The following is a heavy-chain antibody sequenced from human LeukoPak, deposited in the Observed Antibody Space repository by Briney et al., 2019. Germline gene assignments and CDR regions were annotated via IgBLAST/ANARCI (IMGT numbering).Heavy chain of an antibody. J-gene: IGHJ4*02. CDR3: ARDEIVPPGIFNFDY. Sequence: SETLSLTCTVSGGSISGSAYYWGWIRQPPGKGLEWIGSIYYSGSTYYNPSLKSRVTISVDTSKNQFSLKLSSVTAADTAVYYCARDEIVPPGIFNFDYWGQGTLVTVSS. CDR1: GGSISGSAYY. V-gene: IGHV4-39*02. CDR2: IYYSGST. D-gene: IGHD2-2*01.